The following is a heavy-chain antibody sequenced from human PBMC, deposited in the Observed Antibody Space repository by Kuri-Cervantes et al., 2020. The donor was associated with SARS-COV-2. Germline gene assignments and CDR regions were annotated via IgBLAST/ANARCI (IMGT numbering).Heavy chain of an antibody. D-gene: IGHD3-3*01. CDR2: TRNKANSYTT. CDR1: GFTFSDHY. J-gene: IGHJ6*02. CDR3: AREIRITIFGVVIISYGMDV. Sequence: GESLKISCAASGFTFSDHYMDWVRQAPGKGLEWVGRTRNKANSYTTEYAASVKGRFTIPRDDSKNSLYLQMNSLKTEDTAVYYCAREIRITIFGVVIISYGMDVWGQGTTVTVSS. V-gene: IGHV3-72*01.